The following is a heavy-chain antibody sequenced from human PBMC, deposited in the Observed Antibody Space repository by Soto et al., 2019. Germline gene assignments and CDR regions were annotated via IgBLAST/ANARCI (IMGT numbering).Heavy chain of an antibody. D-gene: IGHD3-10*01. V-gene: IGHV4-59*01. CDR3: ARGWFGELLH. CDR1: GGSISSYY. CDR2: IYYSGST. Sequence: PSETLSLTCTVSGGSISSYYWSWIRQPPGKGLEWIGYIYYSGSTNYNPSLKSRVTISVDTSKNQFSLKLSSVTAADTAVYYCARGWFGELLHWGQGTLVTVSS. J-gene: IGHJ4*02.